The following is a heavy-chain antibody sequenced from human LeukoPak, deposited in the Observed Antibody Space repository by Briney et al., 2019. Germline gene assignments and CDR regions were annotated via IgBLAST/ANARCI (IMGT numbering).Heavy chain of an antibody. D-gene: IGHD3-10*01. Sequence: PGGSLRLSCAASGFTFSSYGMHWVRQAPGKGLEWVAVIWYDGSNKYYADSVKGRFTISRDNSKNTVDLQMDSLRAEDTALYYCAKDIMIWGVNSFDYWGQGTLVTVSS. CDR1: GFTFSSYG. V-gene: IGHV3-33*03. J-gene: IGHJ4*02. CDR3: AKDIMIWGVNSFDY. CDR2: IWYDGSNK.